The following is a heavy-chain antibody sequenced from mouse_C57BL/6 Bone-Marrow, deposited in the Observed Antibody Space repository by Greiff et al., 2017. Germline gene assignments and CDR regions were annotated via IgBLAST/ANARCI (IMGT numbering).Heavy chain of an antibody. CDR2: ISSGGSYT. D-gene: IGHD2-4*01. V-gene: IGHV5-6*01. CDR3: ARPFYDYDNY. J-gene: IGHJ2*01. Sequence: EVKLVESGGDLVKPGGSLKLSCAASGFTFSSYGMSWVRQTPDKRLEWVATISSGGSYTYYPDSVKGRFTISRDNAKNTLYLQMSSLKSEDTAMYYCARPFYDYDNYWGQGTTLTVSS. CDR1: GFTFSSYG.